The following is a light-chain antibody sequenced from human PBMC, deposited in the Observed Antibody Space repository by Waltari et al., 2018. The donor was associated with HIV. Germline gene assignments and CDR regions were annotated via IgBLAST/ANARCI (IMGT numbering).Light chain of an antibody. V-gene: IGLV1-44*01. CDR2: TNN. CDR3: ATWDDSLNGWV. J-gene: IGLJ3*02. Sequence: QPLLTQPPSSSGTPGPRATISGSGRSSKIAPNTVNWYQQLPGTAPKRLIYTNNQRPSGVPARVSGSKSGTSASLAISGLQSDDDADYYCATWDDSLNGWVFGGGTRLTVL. CDR1: SSKIAPNT.